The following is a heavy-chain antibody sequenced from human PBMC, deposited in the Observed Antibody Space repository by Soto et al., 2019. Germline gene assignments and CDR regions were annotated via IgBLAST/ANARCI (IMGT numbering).Heavy chain of an antibody. J-gene: IGHJ6*03. D-gene: IGHD2-2*01. Sequence: GGSLRLSCAASGFTFSSYAMSWVRQAPGKGLEWVSAISGSGGSTYYADSVKGRFTISRDNSKNTLYLQMNSLRAEDTAVYYCAKGSVNEDIVVVPAAYYYYYYMDVWGKGTTVTVSS. CDR1: GFTFSSYA. CDR3: AKGSVNEDIVVVPAAYYYYYYMDV. CDR2: ISGSGGST. V-gene: IGHV3-23*01.